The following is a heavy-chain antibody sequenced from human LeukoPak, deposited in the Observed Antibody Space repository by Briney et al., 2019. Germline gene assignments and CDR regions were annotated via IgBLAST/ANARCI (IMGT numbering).Heavy chain of an antibody. CDR3: ARSTPYRYYYDSSGSSHFDY. V-gene: IGHV4-34*01. Sequence: SETLSLTCAVHGGSFSGDYWSWIRQPPGKGLEWIGEINHSGSTNYNPPLKSRVTISVDTSKNQFSLKLSSVTAADTAVYYCARSTPYRYYYDSSGSSHFDYWGQGTLVTVSS. CDR2: INHSGST. D-gene: IGHD3-22*01. J-gene: IGHJ4*02. CDR1: GGSFSGDY.